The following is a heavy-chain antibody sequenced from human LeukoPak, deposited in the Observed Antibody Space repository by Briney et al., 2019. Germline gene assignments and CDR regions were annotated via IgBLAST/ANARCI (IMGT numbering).Heavy chain of an antibody. CDR2: ISWNSGSI. D-gene: IGHD3-16*02. CDR1: GFTFSSYA. CDR3: AKDRTPYDYVWGSYRYEFDY. J-gene: IGHJ4*02. V-gene: IGHV3-9*01. Sequence: GGSLRLSCAASGFTFSSYAMSWVRQAPGKGLEWVSGISWNSGSIGYADSVKGRFTISRDNAKNSLYLQMNSLRAEDTALYYCAKDRTPYDYVWGSYRYEFDYWGQGTLVTVSS.